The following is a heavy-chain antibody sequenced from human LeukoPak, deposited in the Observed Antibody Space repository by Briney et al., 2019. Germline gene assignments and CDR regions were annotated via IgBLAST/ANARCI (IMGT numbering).Heavy chain of an antibody. J-gene: IGHJ3*02. CDR2: INHSGST. D-gene: IGHD3-22*01. V-gene: IGHV4-34*01. CDR1: GGSFSGYY. CDR3: ARDRPPPRPDYYDSSGFDI. Sequence: PSETLSLTCAVYGGSFSGYYWSWIRQPPGKGLEWIGEINHSGSTNYNPSLKSRVTISVDKSKNQFSLKLSSVTAADTAVYYCARDRPPPRPDYYDSSGFDIWGQGTMVTVSS.